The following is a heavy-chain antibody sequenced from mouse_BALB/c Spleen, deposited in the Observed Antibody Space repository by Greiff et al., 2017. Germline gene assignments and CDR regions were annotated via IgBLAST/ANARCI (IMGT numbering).Heavy chain of an antibody. J-gene: IGHJ3*01. CDR1: GFTFSSYG. Sequence: EVNVVESGGDLVKPGGSLKLSCAASGFTFSSYGMSWVRQTPDKRLEWVATISSGGSYTYYPDSVKGRFTISRDNAKNTLYLQMSSLKSEDTAMYYCARDGSSTWFAYWGQGTLVTVSA. CDR2: ISSGGSYT. CDR3: ARDGSSTWFAY. V-gene: IGHV5-6*01. D-gene: IGHD1-1*01.